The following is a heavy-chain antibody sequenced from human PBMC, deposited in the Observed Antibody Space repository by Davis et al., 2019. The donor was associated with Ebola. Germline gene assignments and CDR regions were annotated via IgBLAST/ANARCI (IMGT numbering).Heavy chain of an antibody. CDR3: ARQVYRSWLGKDY. D-gene: IGHD3-10*01. Sequence: AASVKVSCKASGYTFTSYYMHWVRQAPGQGLEWMGIINPSGGNTNYAQKLQGRVTMTTDTSTSTAYMELRSLRSDDTAVYYCARQVYRSWLGKDYWGQGTLVTVSS. V-gene: IGHV1-46*01. J-gene: IGHJ4*02. CDR2: INPSGGNT. CDR1: GYTFTSYY.